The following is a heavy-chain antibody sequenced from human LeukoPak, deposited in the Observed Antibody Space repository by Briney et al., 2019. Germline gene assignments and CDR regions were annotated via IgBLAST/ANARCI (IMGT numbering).Heavy chain of an antibody. CDR1: GFTFTDVY. V-gene: IGHV3-11*01. CDR2: ISPNSADI. CDR3: SRDPRSLDY. Sequence: GGSLRLSCAASGFTFTDVYMSWIRQSPGKGLEWLAYISPNSADISYADSVKGRFTISRDNAKNSLYLQMNSLRVEDTGVYYCSRDPRSLDYWGQGALVTVSS. J-gene: IGHJ4*02.